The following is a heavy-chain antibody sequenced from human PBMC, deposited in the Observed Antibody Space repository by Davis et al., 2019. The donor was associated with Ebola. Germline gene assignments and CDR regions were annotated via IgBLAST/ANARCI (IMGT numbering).Heavy chain of an antibody. CDR1: GYSFTNYG. D-gene: IGHD3-10*01. J-gene: IGHJ4*02. Sequence: ASVKVSCKASGYSFTNYGISWVRQAPGQGLEWMGWISSYNCNSYSAQKFQGRVSMTTDTSTTTAYMELRSLRSDDTAMYYCARAGRYVSGSFSDYWGQGTLVTVSS. CDR3: ARAGRYVSGSFSDY. CDR2: ISSYNCNS. V-gene: IGHV1-18*04.